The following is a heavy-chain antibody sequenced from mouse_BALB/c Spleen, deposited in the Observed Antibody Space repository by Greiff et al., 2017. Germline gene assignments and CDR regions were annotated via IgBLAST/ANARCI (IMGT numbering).Heavy chain of an antibody. J-gene: IGHJ3*01. Sequence: EVQLQQSGPGLVKPSQSLSLTCTVTGYSITSDYAWNWIRQFPGNKLVWMGYISYSGSTSYNPSLKSRISITRDTSKNQFFLQLNSVTTEDTATYYCARSPLLRYLEGFAYWGQGTLVTVSA. CDR3: ARSPLLRYLEGFAY. CDR2: ISYSGST. CDR1: GYSITSDYA. V-gene: IGHV3-2*02. D-gene: IGHD1-1*01.